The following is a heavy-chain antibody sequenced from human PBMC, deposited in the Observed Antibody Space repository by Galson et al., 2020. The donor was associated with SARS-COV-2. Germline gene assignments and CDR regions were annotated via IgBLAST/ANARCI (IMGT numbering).Heavy chain of an antibody. CDR2: ISGSGDRT. V-gene: IGHV3-23*01. D-gene: IGHD6-19*01. CDR1: GFTFSSYA. Sequence: GGSLRLSCVASGFTFSSYAMSWVRQAPGKGLEWVSRISGSGDRTYYADSVKGRFTISRDNSKTTLYLEMSSLRAEDTAVYYCARDRSSGWCEEYYFDYWGQGSLVAVSS. CDR3: ARDRSSGWCEEYYFDY. J-gene: IGHJ4*02.